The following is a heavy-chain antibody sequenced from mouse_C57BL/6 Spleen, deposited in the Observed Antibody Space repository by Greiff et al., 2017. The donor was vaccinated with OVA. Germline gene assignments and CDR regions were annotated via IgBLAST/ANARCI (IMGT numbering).Heavy chain of an antibody. V-gene: IGHV1-69*01. Sequence: VQLQQPGAELVMPGASVKLSCKASGYTFTSYWMHWVKQRPGQGLEWIGEIDPSDSYTNYNQKFKGKSTLTVDKSSSTAYMQLSSLTSEDSAVYYCARGKMGTFDYWGQGTTLTVSS. J-gene: IGHJ2*01. D-gene: IGHD2-3*01. CDR1: GYTFTSYW. CDR2: IDPSDSYT. CDR3: ARGKMGTFDY.